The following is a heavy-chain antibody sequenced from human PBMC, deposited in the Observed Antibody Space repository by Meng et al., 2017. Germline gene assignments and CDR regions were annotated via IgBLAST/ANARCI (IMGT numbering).Heavy chain of an antibody. CDR1: GFTFSSYS. CDR2: ISSSSSYI. D-gene: IGHD6-19*01. Sequence: GESLKISCAASGFTFSSYSMNWVRQAPGKGLEWVSSISSSSSYIYYAGSVKGRFTISRDNAKNSLYLQMNSLRAEDTAVYYSARVIAVAGSDDAFDIWGQGTMVTVSS. CDR3: ARVIAVAGSDDAFDI. J-gene: IGHJ3*02. V-gene: IGHV3-21*01.